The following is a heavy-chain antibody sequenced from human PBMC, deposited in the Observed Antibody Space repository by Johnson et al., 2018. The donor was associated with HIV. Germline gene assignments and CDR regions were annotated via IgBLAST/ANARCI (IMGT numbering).Heavy chain of an antibody. CDR2: ISWNSGSI. D-gene: IGHD1-26*01. J-gene: IGHJ3*02. V-gene: IGHV3-9*01. CDR1: GFTFDNFA. Sequence: VQLVESGGGLVRPGGSLRLSCAASGFTFDNFAMSWVRQAPGKGLEWVSGISWNSGSIGYADSVKGRFTISRDNAKNSLYLQMNSLRAEDTALYYCAKDILVGAMGGAFDIWGQGTMVTVSS. CDR3: AKDILVGAMGGAFDI.